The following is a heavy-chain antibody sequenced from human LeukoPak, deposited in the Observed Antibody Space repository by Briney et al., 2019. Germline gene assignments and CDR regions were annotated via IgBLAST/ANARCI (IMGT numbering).Heavy chain of an antibody. V-gene: IGHV4-59*01. CDR3: ARLSSGWYLDY. Sequence: SETLSLTCTVSGGSISSYYCSWIRQPPGKGLEWIGYIYYSGSTNYNPSLKSRVTISVDTSKNQFSLKLSSVTAADTAVYYCARLSSGWYLDYWGQGTLVTVSS. D-gene: IGHD6-19*01. J-gene: IGHJ4*02. CDR1: GGSISSYY. CDR2: IYYSGST.